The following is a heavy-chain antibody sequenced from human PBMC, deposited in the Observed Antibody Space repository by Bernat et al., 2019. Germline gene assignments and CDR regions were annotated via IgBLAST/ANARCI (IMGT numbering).Heavy chain of an antibody. CDR3: ARGITMIVVGKLDL. J-gene: IGHJ2*01. V-gene: IGHV3-53*02. CDR2: IYSGGST. D-gene: IGHD3-22*01. CDR1: GFTVSSNY. Sequence: EVQLVENGGGLIQPGGSLRLSCAASGFTVSSNYMSWVRQAPGKGLEWVSVIYSGGSTYYADSVKGRFTISRDNSKNTLYLQMNSLRAEDTALYYCARGITMIVVGKLDLWGRGTLVTVSS.